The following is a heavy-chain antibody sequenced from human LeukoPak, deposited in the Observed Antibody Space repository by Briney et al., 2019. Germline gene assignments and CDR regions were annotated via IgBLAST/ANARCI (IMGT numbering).Heavy chain of an antibody. Sequence: GGSLRLSCAASGFTFSSYGMHWVRQAPGKGLEWVAVISYDGSNKYYSDSVKGRFTISRDNSKNTLYLQMNRLRAEDTAVYYCAKDEVPGIAVAKGAFDIWGQGTMVTVSS. CDR2: ISYDGSNK. CDR1: GFTFSSYG. CDR3: AKDEVPGIAVAKGAFDI. D-gene: IGHD6-19*01. J-gene: IGHJ3*02. V-gene: IGHV3-30*18.